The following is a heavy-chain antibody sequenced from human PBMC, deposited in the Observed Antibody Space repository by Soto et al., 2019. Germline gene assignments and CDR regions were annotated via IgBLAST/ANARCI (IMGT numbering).Heavy chain of an antibody. CDR2: ISYDGSNK. CDR3: AKDPGGSYSPQLYFDY. D-gene: IGHD1-26*01. CDR1: VFTFNSYG. Sequence: GGSLRLSCGASVFTFNSYGMHWVRQAPGKGLEWVAVISYDGSNKYSADSVKGRFTISRDNSKNTLYLQMNSLRAEDTAVYYCAKDPGGSYSPQLYFDYWGQGTLVTVSS. V-gene: IGHV3-30*18. J-gene: IGHJ4*02.